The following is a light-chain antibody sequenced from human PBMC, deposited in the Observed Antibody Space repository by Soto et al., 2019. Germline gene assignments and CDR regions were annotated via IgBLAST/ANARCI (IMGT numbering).Light chain of an antibody. Sequence: DILMTQSPSILSASVGDTVTITCRASQSISKWVAWYQQRAGKAPTALIFDASNSEKGVPSRFSGSGSGTEFTLIISGLQPEDFATYYCHQYDSYPYTFGQGTKVDIK. CDR3: HQYDSYPYT. CDR2: DAS. J-gene: IGKJ2*01. CDR1: QSISKW. V-gene: IGKV1-5*01.